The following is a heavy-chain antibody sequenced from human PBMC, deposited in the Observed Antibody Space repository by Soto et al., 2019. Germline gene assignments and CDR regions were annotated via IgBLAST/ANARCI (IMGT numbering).Heavy chain of an antibody. J-gene: IGHJ4*02. CDR2: ISAYNGNT. Sequence: QVQLVQSGAEVKKPGASVKVSCKASGYTFTSYGISWVRQAPGQGLEWMGWISAYNGNTNYAQKLQGRVTMTTVTSTSTAYTDLRSLRSDDTAVYYCARDHPTPVAAKFDYWGQGTLVTVSS. CDR1: GYTFTSYG. CDR3: ARDHPTPVAAKFDY. D-gene: IGHD2-21*02. V-gene: IGHV1-18*01.